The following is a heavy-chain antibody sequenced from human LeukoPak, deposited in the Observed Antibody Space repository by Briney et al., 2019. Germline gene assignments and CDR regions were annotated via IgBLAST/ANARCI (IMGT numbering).Heavy chain of an antibody. V-gene: IGHV3-30*02. D-gene: IGHD3-10*01. CDR2: IRYDGSNK. CDR1: GFTFGSYG. J-gene: IGHJ4*02. CDR3: AKDQSGLLWFGELLSLGY. Sequence: PGGSLRLSCAASGFTFGSYGMHWVRQAPGKGLEWVAFIRYDGSNKYYADSVKGRFTISRDNSKNTLYLQMNSLRAEDTAVYYCAKDQSGLLWFGELLSLGYWGQGTLVTVSS.